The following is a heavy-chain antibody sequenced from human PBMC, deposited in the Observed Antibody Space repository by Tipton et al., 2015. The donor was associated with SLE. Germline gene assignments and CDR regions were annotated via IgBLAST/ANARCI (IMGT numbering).Heavy chain of an antibody. Sequence: QVQLVQSGAEVKEFGASVKVSCAASGFPIVDYPIHWVRQAPGQGLEWVGWISAYNGNTNYAQKLQGRVTMTTDTSTSTAYMELRSLRSDDTAVYYCARGEYYYYYGMDAWGQGTTVTVSS. CDR3: ARGEYYYYYGMDA. CDR2: ISAYNGNT. CDR1: GFPIVDYP. J-gene: IGHJ6*02. V-gene: IGHV1-18*04.